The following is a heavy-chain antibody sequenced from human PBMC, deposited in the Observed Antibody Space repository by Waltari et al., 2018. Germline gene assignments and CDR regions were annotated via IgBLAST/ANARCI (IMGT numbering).Heavy chain of an antibody. J-gene: IGHJ4*02. D-gene: IGHD6-19*01. V-gene: IGHV4-38-2*01. CDR1: GYSISSGYY. CDR2: IYHSGGT. Sequence: QVQLQESGPGLVKPSETLSLTCAVSGYSISSGYYWGWIRQPPGKGLEWIGSIYHSGGTYNNPSLKSRVTISVDTSKNQFSLKLSSVTAADTAVYYCARVPMSYSSGAAGVFDYWGQGTLVTVSS. CDR3: ARVPMSYSSGAAGVFDY.